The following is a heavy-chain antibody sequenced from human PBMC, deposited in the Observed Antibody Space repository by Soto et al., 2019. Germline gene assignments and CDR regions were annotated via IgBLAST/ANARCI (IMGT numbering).Heavy chain of an antibody. J-gene: IGHJ4*02. V-gene: IGHV4-30-4*01. CDR3: AREGGDYRSASVYFDY. D-gene: IGHD6-6*01. CDR2: IYYSGST. Sequence: QVQLQESGPGLVKPSQTLSLTCTVSGGSISSGDHYWRWIRQPPGKGLEWIGYIYYSGSTYYNPSLKSRVTTSVDTHKNHFSLELSSVTAADTAVYYCAREGGDYRSASVYFDYWGEGTLVTVSS. CDR1: GGSISSGDHY.